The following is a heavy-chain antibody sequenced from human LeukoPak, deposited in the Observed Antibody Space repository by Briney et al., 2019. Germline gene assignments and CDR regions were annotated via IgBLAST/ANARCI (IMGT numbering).Heavy chain of an antibody. D-gene: IGHD6-13*01. CDR1: GGSISSYY. J-gene: IGHJ3*02. CDR3: TRDGRQQLVAFDI. Sequence: PSETLSLTCTVSGGSISSYYWSWIRQPPGKGLEWIGYIYYSGSTNYNPSLKSRVTISVDTSKNQFSLKLSSVTAADTAVYYCTRDGRQQLVAFDIWGQGTMVTVSS. CDR2: IYYSGST. V-gene: IGHV4-59*12.